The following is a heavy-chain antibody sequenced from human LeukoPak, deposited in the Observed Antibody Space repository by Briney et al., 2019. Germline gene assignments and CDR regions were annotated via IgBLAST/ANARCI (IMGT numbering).Heavy chain of an antibody. CDR1: GFPYSTYS. J-gene: IGHJ4*02. V-gene: IGHV3-21*01. D-gene: IGHD2-15*01. Sequence: GGSLTLSCAASGFPYSTYSMNWVRQAPGKGLEWVSSISSGSRYIYYADSVKGRFTISRDNAKNSLYLQMNSLRAEDTAVYYCARCSGSSGYHSDDYWGQGTLVTVSS. CDR3: ARCSGSSGYHSDDY. CDR2: ISSGSRYI.